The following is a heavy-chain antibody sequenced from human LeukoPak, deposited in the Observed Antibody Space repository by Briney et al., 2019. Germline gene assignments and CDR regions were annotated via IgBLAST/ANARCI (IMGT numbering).Heavy chain of an antibody. V-gene: IGHV3-23*01. CDR3: ARGSSGSYYNFRFDY. CDR1: GFTFGSYA. D-gene: IGHD3-10*01. J-gene: IGHJ4*02. Sequence: GGSLRLSCAASGFTFGSYAMSWVRQAPGKGLDWVSAISGSGGSTYYAGSVMGRFTTSRDNSKNTLYLEMNSLRGEDTAVYYCARGSSGSYYNFRFDYWGQGTLVTVSS. CDR2: ISGSGGST.